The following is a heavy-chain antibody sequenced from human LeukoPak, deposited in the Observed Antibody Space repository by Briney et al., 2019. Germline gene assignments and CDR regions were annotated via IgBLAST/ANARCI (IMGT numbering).Heavy chain of an antibody. CDR1: GFTFTTYG. Sequence: ASVKVSCKTSGFTFTTYGRNWVRQAAGQGLEWMGWISAYSGHTNYEQSLQGRVTMTRDTSTSTAYMELRSLRSDDTAVYYCARDYDDNSRCFGYWGQGTLVTVPS. D-gene: IGHD4-23*01. CDR2: ISAYSGHT. CDR3: ARDYDDNSRCFGY. V-gene: IGHV1-18*01. J-gene: IGHJ4*02.